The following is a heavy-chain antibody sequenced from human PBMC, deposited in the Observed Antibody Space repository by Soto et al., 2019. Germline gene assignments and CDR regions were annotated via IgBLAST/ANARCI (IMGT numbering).Heavy chain of an antibody. V-gene: IGHV3-23*01. CDR1: GFTFSSYA. CDR2: ISGSGGST. Sequence: GGSLRLSCAASGFTFSSYAMSWVRQAPGKGLEWVSAISGSGGSTYYADSVKGRFTISRDNSKNTLYLQMNSMRAEDTAVYYCAASGITIFGVVRGNYMDVWGKGTTVTVSS. D-gene: IGHD3-3*01. J-gene: IGHJ6*03. CDR3: AASGITIFGVVRGNYMDV.